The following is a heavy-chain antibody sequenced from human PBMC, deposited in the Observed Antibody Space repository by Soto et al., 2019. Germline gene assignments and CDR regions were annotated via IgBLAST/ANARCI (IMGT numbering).Heavy chain of an antibody. CDR3: AAAYDSSGYYQSNWFDP. V-gene: IGHV1-69*13. CDR2: IIPIFGTA. Sequence: SVKVSCKASGGTFSSYAISWVRQAPGQGLEWMGGIIPIFGTANYAQKFQGRVTITADESTSTAYMELSSLRSEDTAVYYCAAAYDSSGYYQSNWFDPWGQGTLVTVSS. J-gene: IGHJ5*02. CDR1: GGTFSSYA. D-gene: IGHD3-22*01.